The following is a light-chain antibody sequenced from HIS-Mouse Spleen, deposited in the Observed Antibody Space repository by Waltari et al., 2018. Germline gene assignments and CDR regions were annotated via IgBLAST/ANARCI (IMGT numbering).Light chain of an antibody. CDR2: EDS. J-gene: IGLJ2*01. Sequence: SYELTQPPSVSVSPGQTARITCSGDALPKKYAYWYRQKSGQAPVLVIYEDSKRPSGIPEKFAGSSSGTMATLTISGAQAEDEADYYCYSTDSSGNHRVFGGGTKLTVL. CDR1: ALPKKY. V-gene: IGLV3-10*01. CDR3: YSTDSSGNHRV.